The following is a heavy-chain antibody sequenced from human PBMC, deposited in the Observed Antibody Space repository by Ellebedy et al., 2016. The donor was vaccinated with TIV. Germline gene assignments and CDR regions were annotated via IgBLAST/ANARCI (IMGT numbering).Heavy chain of an antibody. CDR2: ISTTSSNI. Sequence: GESLKISCAASGNTFSSYNMNWVRQAPGKGLQWVSYISTTSSNIYYADSVKGRFTIFRDNAKNSLTLQMDSLRDEDTAVYYCVRDGGRDGYTYWYFDLWGRGTLVTVSS. CDR3: VRDGGRDGYTYWYFDL. J-gene: IGHJ2*01. V-gene: IGHV3-48*02. D-gene: IGHD5-24*01. CDR1: GNTFSSYN.